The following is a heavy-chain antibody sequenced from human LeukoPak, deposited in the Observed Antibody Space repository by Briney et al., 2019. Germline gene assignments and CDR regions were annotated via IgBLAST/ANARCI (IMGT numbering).Heavy chain of an antibody. J-gene: IGHJ4*02. CDR1: GYTFTGYY. CDR2: INPNSGGT. Sequence: ASVKVSCKASGYTFTGYYMHWVRQAPGQGVEWMGWINPNSGGTNYAQRFQGRVTMTRDTSISTAYMELSRLRSDDTAVYYCARFRGTRPYDYWGQGTLVTVSS. D-gene: IGHD1-1*01. CDR3: ARFRGTRPYDY. V-gene: IGHV1-2*02.